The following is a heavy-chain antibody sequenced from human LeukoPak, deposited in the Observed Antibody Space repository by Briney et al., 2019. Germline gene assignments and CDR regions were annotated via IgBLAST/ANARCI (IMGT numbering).Heavy chain of an antibody. CDR3: LTGDHDFWSGFYSPNHYFDY. V-gene: IGHV3-15*01. Sequence: PGGSLRLSCAVSGVTLTSAWMSWVRQAPGKGLEWVGRIKGKTAAGAPDYVASVKGRFTISRDDSKNTLFLQMNSLKTEDTAVYYCLTGDHDFWSGFYSPNHYFDYWGQGTLVTVSS. D-gene: IGHD3-3*01. J-gene: IGHJ4*02. CDR2: IKGKTAAGAP. CDR1: GVTLTSAW.